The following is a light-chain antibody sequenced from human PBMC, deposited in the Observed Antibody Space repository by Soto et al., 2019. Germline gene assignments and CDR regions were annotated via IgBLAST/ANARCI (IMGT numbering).Light chain of an antibody. V-gene: IGKV3-20*01. CDR2: GAS. J-gene: IGKJ1*01. CDR3: QQYGSSPPT. Sequence: TVLTQSAATLSFSPGERATLSCGASESVSSSYLAWYQQKPGQAPRLLISGASNRATGIPDRFSGSGSGTDFTLTVTRLEAEDFAVYYCQQYGSSPPTFGQGTKVDIK. CDR1: ESVSSSY.